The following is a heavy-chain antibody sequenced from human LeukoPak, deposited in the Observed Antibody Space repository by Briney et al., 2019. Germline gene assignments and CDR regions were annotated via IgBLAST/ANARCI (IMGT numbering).Heavy chain of an antibody. Sequence: SETLFLTCGVSGDSITIYFWSRIRQPARGGLEWIGRIDGNGGTNYNPSLWGRVTMSVDTSKNQFSLRVTSVTAADTAVYYCARDPHGSGSYSAFVNWFDPGGRGTLVTVSS. V-gene: IGHV4-4*07. D-gene: IGHD3-10*01. CDR1: GDSITIYF. J-gene: IGHJ5*02. CDR2: IDGNGGT. CDR3: ARDPHGSGSYSAFVNWFDP.